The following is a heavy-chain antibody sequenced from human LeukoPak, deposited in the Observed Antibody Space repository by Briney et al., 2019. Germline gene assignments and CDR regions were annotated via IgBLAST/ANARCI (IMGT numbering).Heavy chain of an antibody. J-gene: IGHJ4*02. Sequence: GGSLRLSCAASGFTFSTFGMHWVRQAPGKGLEWVAVIWYDGNNEYYADSEKGRFAISRDNSNNTLFLQMYSLRAEDTAVYYCAKDSSSSLDHWGQGTLVTVSS. D-gene: IGHD6-6*01. CDR1: GFTFSTFG. CDR2: IWYDGNNE. CDR3: AKDSSSSLDH. V-gene: IGHV3-33*06.